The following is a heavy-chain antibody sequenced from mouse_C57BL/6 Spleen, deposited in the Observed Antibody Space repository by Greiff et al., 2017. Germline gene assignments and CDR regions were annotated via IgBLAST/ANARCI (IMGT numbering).Heavy chain of an antibody. CDR1: GYAFSSSW. Sequence: VQLQQSGPELVKPGASVKISCKASGYAFSSSWMNWVKQRPGKGLEWIGRIYPGDGDTNYNGKFKGKATLTADKSSSTAYMQLSSLTSEDSAVYFCARLSSGYPRDAMDYWGQGTSVTVSS. J-gene: IGHJ4*01. CDR2: IYPGDGDT. CDR3: ARLSSGYPRDAMDY. D-gene: IGHD3-2*02. V-gene: IGHV1-82*01.